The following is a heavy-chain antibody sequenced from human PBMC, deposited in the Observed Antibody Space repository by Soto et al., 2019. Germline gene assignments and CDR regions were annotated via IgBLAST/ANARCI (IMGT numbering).Heavy chain of an antibody. CDR2: IYSGGST. CDR3: ARASIAAAGYYFDY. D-gene: IGHD6-13*01. V-gene: IGHV3-53*01. CDR1: GFTVSTNY. Sequence: EVQLGESGGGLIQPGGSLRLSCAASGFTVSTNYMSWVRQAPGKGLEWVSVIYSGGSTYYADSVKGRFTISRDNSKNTLYLQMNSLRAEDTAVYYCARASIAAAGYYFDYWGQGTLVTVSS. J-gene: IGHJ4*02.